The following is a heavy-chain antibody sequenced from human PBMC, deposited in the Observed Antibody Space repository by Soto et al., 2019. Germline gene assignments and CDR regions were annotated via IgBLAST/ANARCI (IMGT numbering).Heavy chain of an antibody. CDR2: IRSKGNNYAT. CDR3: SRQASDFWSGKPQYYMDV. D-gene: IGHD3-3*01. CDR1: GFTFSGSA. V-gene: IGHV3-73*01. J-gene: IGHJ6*03. Sequence: EVQLVESGGGLVQPGGSLKLSCAASGFTFSGSAMHWVRQASGKGLGWVGRIRSKGNNYATAYGASLKGRFTSSRDDSKNTAYLQMNSLNTEDTAVYYCSRQASDFWSGKPQYYMDVWGKGTTVTVSS.